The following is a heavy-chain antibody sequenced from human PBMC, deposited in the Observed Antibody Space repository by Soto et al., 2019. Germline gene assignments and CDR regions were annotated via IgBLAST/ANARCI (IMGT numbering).Heavy chain of an antibody. CDR3: VGQQLVRALDY. CDR2: ISGSGGST. V-gene: IGHV3-23*01. CDR1: GFTFSSYA. D-gene: IGHD6-13*01. Sequence: EVQLLESGGGLVQPGGSLRLSCAASGFTFSSYAMSWVRQAPGKGLEWDSAISGSGGSTYYADSVKGRFTISRDNSKNTLYLQMNSLRAEDTAVYYGVGQQLVRALDYWGQGTLVTVSS. J-gene: IGHJ4*02.